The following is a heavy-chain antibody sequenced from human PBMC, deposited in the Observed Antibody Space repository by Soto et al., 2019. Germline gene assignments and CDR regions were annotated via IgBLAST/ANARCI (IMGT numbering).Heavy chain of an antibody. Sequence: GASVKVSCKASGYTFTSYGISWVRQAPGQGLEWMGWISTYNGNTNYAQKLQGRVTMTTDTSTSSAYMELRSPRSDDTAVYYCGRDLYQSVFYYGMDVWGQGTTVTVSS. CDR2: ISTYNGNT. CDR1: GYTFTSYG. J-gene: IGHJ6*02. CDR3: GRDLYQSVFYYGMDV. D-gene: IGHD2-2*01. V-gene: IGHV1-18*01.